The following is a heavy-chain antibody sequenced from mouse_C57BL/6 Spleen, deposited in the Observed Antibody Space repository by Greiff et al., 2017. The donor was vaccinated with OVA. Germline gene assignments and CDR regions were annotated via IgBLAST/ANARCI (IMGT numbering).Heavy chain of an antibody. V-gene: IGHV2-2*01. Sequence: QVQLQQSGPGLVQPSQSLSITCTVSGFPLTSYGVHWVRQSPGKGLEWLGVIWSGGSTDYNAAYISRLGISKDNPKSQVFLQMNSLQADDTAIYYCARYYDYDEEYAMDYWGQGTSVTVSS. CDR2: IWSGGST. CDR3: ARYYDYDEEYAMDY. J-gene: IGHJ4*01. D-gene: IGHD2-4*01. CDR1: GFPLTSYG.